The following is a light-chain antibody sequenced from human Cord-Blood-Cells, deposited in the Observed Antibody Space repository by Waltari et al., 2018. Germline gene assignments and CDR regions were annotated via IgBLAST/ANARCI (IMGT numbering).Light chain of an antibody. V-gene: IGLV2-23*03. CDR2: EGS. J-gene: IGLJ3*02. CDR3: CSYAGSSTFV. CDR1: SSAVGSYNL. Sequence: QSALTQPASVSGSPGQSLTISCPGTSSAVGSYNLVSWYQQHPGKAPKLMIFEGSKRPSGVSKRFSGSKSGNTASRTVSGLQAEDEADYYCCSYAGSSTFVFGGGTKLTVL.